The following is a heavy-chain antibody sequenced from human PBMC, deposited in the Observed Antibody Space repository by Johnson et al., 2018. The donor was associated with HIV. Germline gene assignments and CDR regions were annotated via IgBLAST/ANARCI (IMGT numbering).Heavy chain of an antibody. D-gene: IGHD3-3*01. CDR1: GFTFDDYA. Sequence: VQLVESGGGVVQPGRSLRLSCAASGFTFDDYAMHWVRQAPGKGLEWVSGISWNSGSIGYADSVKGRFTISRDNAKNSLYLQMNSLRAEDTALYYCAKDIRDFWSGWNDAFDIWGQGTMVTVSS. J-gene: IGHJ3*02. CDR2: ISWNSGSI. V-gene: IGHV3-9*01. CDR3: AKDIRDFWSGWNDAFDI.